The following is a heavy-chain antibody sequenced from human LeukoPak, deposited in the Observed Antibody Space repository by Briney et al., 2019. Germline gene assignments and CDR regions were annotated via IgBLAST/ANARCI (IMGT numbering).Heavy chain of an antibody. CDR3: ARDVSDFWSGYYIGSYWYFDL. D-gene: IGHD3-3*01. J-gene: IGHJ2*01. V-gene: IGHV1-18*01. CDR1: GYTFTSYG. Sequence: ASVKVSCKASGYTFTSYGISWVRQAPGQGLEWMGWISAYNGNTNYAQKLQGRVTMTTDTSTSTAYMELRSLRSDDTAVYYCARDVSDFWSGYYIGSYWYFDLWGRGTLVTVSS. CDR2: ISAYNGNT.